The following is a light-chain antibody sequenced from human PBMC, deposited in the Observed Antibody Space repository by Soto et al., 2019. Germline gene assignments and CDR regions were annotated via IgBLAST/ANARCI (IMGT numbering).Light chain of an antibody. CDR3: QRYYIYPRT. Sequence: DIQMTQYTSFMSESVGDRFTITCRASQAISNYLNWYQQKPGKAPKLLIYAASTLQSGVPSRFSGSGSGTDFTLTISCLQAEDLATYYCQRYYIYPRTVGQGTKVDVK. V-gene: IGKV1-17*01. CDR2: AAS. J-gene: IGKJ1*01. CDR1: QAISNY.